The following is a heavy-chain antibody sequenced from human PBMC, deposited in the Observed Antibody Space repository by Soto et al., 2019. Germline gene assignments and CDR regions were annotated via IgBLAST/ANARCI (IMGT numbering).Heavy chain of an antibody. CDR2: IKSKAAGGTI. J-gene: IGHJ4*02. V-gene: IGHV3-15*01. Sequence: EVQLVESGGGLVKPGGSRRLSCAASGFIFTSAFMSWVRQTPGKGLEWVARIKSKAAGGTIDYAAPVKDRFTISRDDFQNTVSLQMDSLKAEDKGLYYCPAGDYWGQGILVTVSS. CDR1: GFIFTSAF. CDR3: PAGDY.